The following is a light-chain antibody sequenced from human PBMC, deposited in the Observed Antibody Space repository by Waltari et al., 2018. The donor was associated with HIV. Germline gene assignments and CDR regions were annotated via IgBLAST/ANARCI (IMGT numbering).Light chain of an antibody. J-gene: IGLJ2*01. CDR3: SAWDSSLNVWI. V-gene: IGLV10-54*01. CDR1: NYNVGNDG. CDR2: RND. Sequence: QAGLTQPSSVSKDLGQTATLTCTGNNYNVGNDGAAWVQQFQGNPPKLLSYRNDKRPSGISERFFACRSGNIASLNISGLRPDDEAVYYCSAWDSSLNVWIIGEGTRLTVL.